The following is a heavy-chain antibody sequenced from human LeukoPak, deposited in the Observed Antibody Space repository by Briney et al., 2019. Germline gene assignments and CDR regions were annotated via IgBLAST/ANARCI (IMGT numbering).Heavy chain of an antibody. CDR1: GGTFNNSA. D-gene: IGHD4-17*01. Sequence: GALVKVSCKTSGGTFNNSAISWVRQAPGQGLEWLGGIMPLFGTAGYAQKFQGRVTITKHESTRTVYLELTSLTSDDTAVYYCARDVHGDYGSGWFDPWGQGTLVSVSS. V-gene: IGHV1-69*05. J-gene: IGHJ5*02. CDR3: ARDVHGDYGSGWFDP. CDR2: IMPLFGTA.